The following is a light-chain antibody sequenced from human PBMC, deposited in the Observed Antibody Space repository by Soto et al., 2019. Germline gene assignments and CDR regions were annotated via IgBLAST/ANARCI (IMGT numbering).Light chain of an antibody. Sequence: EIVLTQSPGTLSLSPGERATLSCRASQSVSSSYLAWYQQKPGQAPRLLIYGASSRATGIPDRFSGSGSGTDVSLTSSRLEPEDFAVYFCQQYGSSPPWTFGQGTKVEIK. CDR3: QQYGSSPPWT. CDR1: QSVSSSY. CDR2: GAS. V-gene: IGKV3-20*01. J-gene: IGKJ1*01.